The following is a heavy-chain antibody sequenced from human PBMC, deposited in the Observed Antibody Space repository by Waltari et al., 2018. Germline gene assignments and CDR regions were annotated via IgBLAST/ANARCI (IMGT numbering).Heavy chain of an antibody. CDR1: GYSISSGYY. CDR2: IYHSGST. Sequence: QVQLQESGPGLVKPSETLSLTCAVSGYSISSGYYWGWIRQPPGKGLEWIGSIYHSGSTYSNPSLKSRVTISVDTSKNQFSLKLSSVTAADTAVYYCARRNSAFDIWGQGTMVTVSS. CDR3: ARRNSAFDI. J-gene: IGHJ3*02. V-gene: IGHV4-38-2*01.